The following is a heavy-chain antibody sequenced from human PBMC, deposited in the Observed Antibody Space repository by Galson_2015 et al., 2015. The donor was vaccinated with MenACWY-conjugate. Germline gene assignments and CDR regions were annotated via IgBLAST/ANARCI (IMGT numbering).Heavy chain of an antibody. Sequence: SLRLSYAASGFTFSNYGIHWVRQAPGKGLEWVAVISYDGSNKYYVDSVKGRFTISRDNSKNTLYLQMNSLRPEDTAVYYCAKVAYSNSWSQPLDYWGQGTLVTVSS. CDR3: AKVAYSNSWSQPLDY. V-gene: IGHV3-30*18. D-gene: IGHD2-15*01. CDR2: ISYDGSNK. CDR1: GFTFSNYG. J-gene: IGHJ4*02.